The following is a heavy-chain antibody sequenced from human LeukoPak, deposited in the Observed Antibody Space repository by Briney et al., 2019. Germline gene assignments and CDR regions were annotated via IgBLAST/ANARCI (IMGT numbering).Heavy chain of an antibody. CDR1: GYTFTNYG. V-gene: IGHV1-18*01. J-gene: IGHJ4*02. D-gene: IGHD6-19*01. CDR2: FSTYNGNT. Sequence: ASVKVSCNASGYTFTNYGISWMRQAHGQGLELMGWFSTYNGNTNYAQKLQGRVTMTTDTTTSTAYMELWSLRSDDTSADYWSRDMRSSGWYYFDFWGQGTLVTVSS. CDR3: SRDMRSSGWYYFDF.